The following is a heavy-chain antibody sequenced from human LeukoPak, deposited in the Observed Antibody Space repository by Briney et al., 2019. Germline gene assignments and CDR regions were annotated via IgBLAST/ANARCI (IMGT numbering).Heavy chain of an antibody. CDR2: ISYDGSNK. D-gene: IGHD1-1*01. J-gene: IGHJ4*02. CDR1: GFTFSSYG. Sequence: QTGGSLRLSCADSGFTFSSYGMHWVRQAPGKGLEWVAVISYDGSNKYYADSVKGRFTISRDNSKNTLYLQMNSLRAEDTAVYYCAKDRYKVLAPPTNWGQGTLVTVSS. CDR3: AKDRYKVLAPPTN. V-gene: IGHV3-30*18.